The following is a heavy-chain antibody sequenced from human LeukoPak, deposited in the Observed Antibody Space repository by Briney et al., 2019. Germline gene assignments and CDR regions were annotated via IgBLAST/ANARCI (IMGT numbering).Heavy chain of an antibody. CDR3: AKQLGYCSDGSCYFPY. J-gene: IGHJ4*02. V-gene: IGHV3-23*01. CDR2: ISNNGGYT. CDR1: GFTFSSSA. D-gene: IGHD2-15*01. Sequence: GGSLRLSCAASGFTFSSSAMSWVRQAPGKGLEWVSAISNNGGYTYYADSVQGRFTISRDNSKSTLCLQMNSLRAEDTAAYYCAKQLGYCSDGSCYFPYWGQGTLVTVSS.